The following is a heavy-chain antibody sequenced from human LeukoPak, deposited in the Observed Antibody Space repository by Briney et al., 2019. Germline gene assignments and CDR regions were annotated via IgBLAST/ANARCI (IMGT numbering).Heavy chain of an antibody. Sequence: GGSLRLSCAASGFTFSAYSMNWVRQAPGKGLEWVSSISSSSSYINYADSVKGRFTISRDNAKNSLYLQMNSLRVEDMAVYYCARDSGSYSCWGQGTLVTVSS. J-gene: IGHJ4*02. D-gene: IGHD1-26*01. CDR1: GFTFSAYS. V-gene: IGHV3-21*01. CDR2: ISSSSSYI. CDR3: ARDSGSYSC.